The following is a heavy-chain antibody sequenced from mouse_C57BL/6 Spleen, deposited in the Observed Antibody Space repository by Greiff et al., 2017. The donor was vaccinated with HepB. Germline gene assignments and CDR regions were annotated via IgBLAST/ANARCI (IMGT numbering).Heavy chain of an antibody. J-gene: IGHJ4*01. D-gene: IGHD1-1*01. CDR3: TMDGSSFYAMDY. V-gene: IGHV1-15*01. CDR2: IDPETGGT. Sequence: VQLQQSGAELVRPGASVTLSCKASGYTFTDYEMHWVKQTPVHGLEWIGAIDPETGGTAYNQKFKGKAILTADKSSSTAYMELRSLTSEDSAVYYCTMDGSSFYAMDYWGQGTSVTVSS. CDR1: GYTFTDYE.